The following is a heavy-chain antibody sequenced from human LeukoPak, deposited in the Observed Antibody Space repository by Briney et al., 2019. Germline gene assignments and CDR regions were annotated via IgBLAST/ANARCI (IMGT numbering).Heavy chain of an antibody. J-gene: IGHJ4*02. CDR1: GFSVSSNY. V-gene: IGHV3-66*01. D-gene: IGHD6-13*01. CDR3: ARVGYTGTWYSSPPFDY. CDR2: IYSGGST. Sequence: QPGGSLRLSCAVAGFSVSSNYMNWVRQAPGKGLECVSLIYSGGSTYYADSVKGRFTISRDNSKNTLYLQMNSLRVEDTAVYYCARVGYTGTWYSSPPFDYWGQGTLVTVSS.